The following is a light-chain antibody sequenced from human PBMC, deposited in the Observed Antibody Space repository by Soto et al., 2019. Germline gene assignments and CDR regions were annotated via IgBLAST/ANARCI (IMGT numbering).Light chain of an antibody. CDR3: CSYAGSSIHNYV. CDR2: EGS. CDR1: SSDVGSYNL. J-gene: IGLJ1*01. V-gene: IGLV2-23*01. Sequence: QSALTQPASVSGSPGQSITISCTGTSSDVGSYNLVSWYQQHPGKAPKLMIYEGSKRPSGVSNRFSGSKSGNTASLTISGLQAEDEADYYCCSYAGSSIHNYVFGTGTQLTVL.